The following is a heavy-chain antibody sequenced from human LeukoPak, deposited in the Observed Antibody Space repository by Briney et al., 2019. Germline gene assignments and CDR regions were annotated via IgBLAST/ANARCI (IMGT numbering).Heavy chain of an antibody. CDR3: ARVGDYALKD. CDR2: IYTNGST. J-gene: IGHJ4*02. Sequence: SETLSLTCTVSGGAISSYHWSWIRQPAGKGLEWIGRIYTNGSTNYNPSLKSRVTMSVDTSKNQFSLKLSSVTAADTAVYYCARVGDYALKDWGQGTLVTVSS. V-gene: IGHV4-4*07. CDR1: GGAISSYH. D-gene: IGHD3-16*01.